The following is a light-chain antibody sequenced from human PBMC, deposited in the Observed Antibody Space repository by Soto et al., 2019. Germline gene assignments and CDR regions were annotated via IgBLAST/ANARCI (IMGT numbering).Light chain of an antibody. Sequence: EIVLTQSPGTLSLSPGERATLSCRASQIISSRYLAWYQQKPGQAPRLLIYGASKRATGIPDRFSGSGSGTDLTLTINRLETEDFAVDYCQQYGSALTWTFGQGTKVEIK. J-gene: IGKJ1*01. CDR1: QIISSRY. CDR3: QQYGSALTWT. CDR2: GAS. V-gene: IGKV3-20*01.